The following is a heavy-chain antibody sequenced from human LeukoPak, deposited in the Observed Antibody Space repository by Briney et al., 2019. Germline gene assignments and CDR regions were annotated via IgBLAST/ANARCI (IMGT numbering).Heavy chain of an antibody. CDR2: IYSDGNT. CDR1: GFTLSSIY. D-gene: IGHD6-19*01. Sequence: GGSLRLSCAVSGFTLSSIYMTWVRHAPGKGLEWVSSIYSDGNTYYADSVKGRFTLSRGSSRNTLYLQMNDLRVEDTAVYYCAGDTHSSSWYDHWGQGTLVTVSS. CDR3: AGDTHSSSWYDH. V-gene: IGHV3-53*01. J-gene: IGHJ5*02.